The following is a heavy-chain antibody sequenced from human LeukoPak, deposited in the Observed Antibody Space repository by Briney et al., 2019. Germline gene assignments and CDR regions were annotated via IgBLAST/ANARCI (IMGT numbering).Heavy chain of an antibody. D-gene: IGHD2-21*02. V-gene: IGHV3-7*03. CDR2: IKQDGSEK. J-gene: IGHJ4*02. CDR1: GFTFSDYY. Sequence: GGSLRLSCAASGFTFSDYYMSWIRQAPGKGLEWVANIKQDGSEKYYVDSVKGRFTISRDNAKNSLSLQINSLKAEDTAVCYCAKDVTPYCGGDCSLIDYWGQGTPVTVSS. CDR3: AKDVTPYCGGDCSLIDY.